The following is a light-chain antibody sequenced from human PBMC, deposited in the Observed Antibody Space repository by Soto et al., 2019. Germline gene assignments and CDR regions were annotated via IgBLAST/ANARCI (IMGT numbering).Light chain of an antibody. J-gene: IGKJ2*01. CDR3: QQSYSTLMYT. Sequence: DIQMTQSPSSLSASVGDRVTITCRASQSISSYLNWYQQKPGKAPKLLIYAASSLQSGVPSRFSGSGSGTDFTLTISSLQPEYFATYYCQQSYSTLMYTFGQGTKLEIK. CDR1: QSISSY. CDR2: AAS. V-gene: IGKV1-39*01.